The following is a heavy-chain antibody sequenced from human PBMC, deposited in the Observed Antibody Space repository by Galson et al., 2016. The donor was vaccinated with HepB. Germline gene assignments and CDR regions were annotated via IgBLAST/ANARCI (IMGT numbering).Heavy chain of an antibody. J-gene: IGHJ3*02. CDR3: ATIGGPNHDAFHI. V-gene: IGHV1-24*01. CDR1: GNALSELS. CDR2: FDPENGET. Sequence: SVKVSCKVSGNALSELSIHWVRQALGKGLEWMGGFDPENGETIYAQKFQGRVTMTEDTSTDTTYLQLSSLRSDDTAVYYCATIGGPNHDAFHIWGHGTMVTVSS. D-gene: IGHD2-15*01.